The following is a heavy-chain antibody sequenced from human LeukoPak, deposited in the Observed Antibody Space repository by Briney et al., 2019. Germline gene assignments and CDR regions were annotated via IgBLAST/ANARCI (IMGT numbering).Heavy chain of an antibody. D-gene: IGHD3-10*01. Sequence: GGSLRLSCAASGFTFSSYAMHWVRQAPGKGLEWVAVISYDGSNKYYADSVKGRFTISRDNSKNTLYLQMNSLRAEDTAVYYCATLGPIWFGELEWGQGTLVTVSS. CDR3: ATLGPIWFGELE. CDR2: ISYDGSNK. V-gene: IGHV3-30*04. J-gene: IGHJ4*02. CDR1: GFTFSSYA.